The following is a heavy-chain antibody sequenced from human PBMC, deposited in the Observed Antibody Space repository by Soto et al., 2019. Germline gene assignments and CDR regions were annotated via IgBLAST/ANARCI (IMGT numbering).Heavy chain of an antibody. CDR2: IATYNSNR. CDR1: GDTVPNFG. J-gene: IGHJ5*02. CDR3: AGVLRGGVNWSDP. V-gene: IGHV1-18*01. Sequence: ASVKVSCKTSGDTVPNFGLSWVRQAPGQGLEWMGWIATYNSNRNYAQKFQGRLTLTTDTSTSNAYMELKSLGYDDTAVYYCAGVLRGGVNWSDPPGKGTLGPVSP. D-gene: IGHD3-10*01.